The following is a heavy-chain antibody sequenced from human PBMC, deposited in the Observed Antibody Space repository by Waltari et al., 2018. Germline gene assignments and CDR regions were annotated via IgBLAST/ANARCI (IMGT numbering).Heavy chain of an antibody. CDR3: VGELELPGVLDL. V-gene: IGHV3-48*03. CDR1: GFTFSSYE. D-gene: IGHD1-7*01. Sequence: EVQLVESGGGLVQPGGSLRLSCAASGFTFSSYEMNWVRQAPGKGLEWVSYISSSGSTIYYADSVKGRFTISRDNAKNSLYLQMNSLRAEDTAVFYCVGELELPGVLDLWGQGTMVTVSS. J-gene: IGHJ3*01. CDR2: ISSSGSTI.